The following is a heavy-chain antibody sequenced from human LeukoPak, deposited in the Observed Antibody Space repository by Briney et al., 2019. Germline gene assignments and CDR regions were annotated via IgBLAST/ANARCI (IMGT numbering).Heavy chain of an antibody. Sequence: GSLRLSCAASGFIFSRYWMHRVRQPPGKGLEWIGEIYHSGSTNYNPSLKSRVTISVDKSKNQFSLKLSSVTAADTAVYYCAREAAAGLFDYWGQGTLVTVSS. CDR1: GFIFSRYW. J-gene: IGHJ4*02. V-gene: IGHV4-4*02. CDR2: IYHSGST. D-gene: IGHD6-13*01. CDR3: AREAAAGLFDY.